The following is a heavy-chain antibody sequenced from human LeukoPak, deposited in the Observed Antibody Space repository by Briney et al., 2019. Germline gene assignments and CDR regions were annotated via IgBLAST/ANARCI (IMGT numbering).Heavy chain of an antibody. CDR3: ARALRYFDWDTPHAFDI. V-gene: IGHV1-46*01. J-gene: IGHJ3*02. D-gene: IGHD3-9*01. CDR1: GYTFTGYY. CDR2: INPSGGST. Sequence: ASVKVSCKASGYTFTGYYMHWVRQAPGQGLEWMGIINPSGGSTSYAQKFQGRVTMTRDTSTSTVYMELSSLRSEDTAVYYCARALRYFDWDTPHAFDIWGQGTMVTVSS.